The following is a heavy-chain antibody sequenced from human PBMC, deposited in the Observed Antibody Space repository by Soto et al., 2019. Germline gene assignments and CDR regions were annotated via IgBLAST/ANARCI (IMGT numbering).Heavy chain of an antibody. J-gene: IGHJ6*02. Sequence: ASVKVSCKASGYTFTSYAMHWVRQAPGQRLEWMGWINAGNRNTKYSQKFQGRVTITRATSASTAYMELGSLRTEDTAVYYCARAPLEWLGLEWLLSRYYYGMGVWGQGTTVTVSS. D-gene: IGHD3-3*01. CDR2: INAGNRNT. CDR1: GYTFTSYA. V-gene: IGHV1-3*01. CDR3: ARAPLEWLGLEWLLSRYYYGMGV.